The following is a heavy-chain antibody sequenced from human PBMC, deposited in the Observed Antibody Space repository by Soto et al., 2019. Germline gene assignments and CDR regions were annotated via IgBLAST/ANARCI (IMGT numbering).Heavy chain of an antibody. CDR3: ARDVPMFRPGYCSGGSCYLSYFDY. J-gene: IGHJ4*02. CDR2: ISAYNGNT. V-gene: IGHV1-18*01. CDR1: GYTFTSYG. Sequence: GASVKVSCKASGYTFTSYGISWVRQAPGQGLEWMGWISAYNGNTNYAQKLQGRVTMTTDTSTSTAYMELRSLRSDDTAVYYCARDVPMFRPGYCSGGSCYLSYFDYWGQGTLVTVSS. D-gene: IGHD2-15*01.